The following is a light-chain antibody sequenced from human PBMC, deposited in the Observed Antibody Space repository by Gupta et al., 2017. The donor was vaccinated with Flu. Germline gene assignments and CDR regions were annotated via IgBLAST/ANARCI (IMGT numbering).Light chain of an antibody. CDR1: QSVSSY. CDR2: DAS. J-gene: IGKJ2*01. CDR3: QQRSNWPPYT. V-gene: IGKV3-11*01. Sequence: EIVLTQSPATLSLSPGVRATLSCRASQSVSSYLAWYQQKPGQAPRLLIYDASNRAPGIPARFSGSGSGTDFTLTISSLEPEDFAVYYCQQRSNWPPYTFGQGTKLEIK.